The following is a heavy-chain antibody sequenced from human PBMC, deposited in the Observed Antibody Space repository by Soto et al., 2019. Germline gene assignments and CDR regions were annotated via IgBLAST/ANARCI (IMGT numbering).Heavy chain of an antibody. CDR2: ISSSSRYI. V-gene: IGHV3-21*01. J-gene: IGHJ6*02. CDR3: SRGSDIVVVPATYYYYGMAV. CDR1: GFTFSSYS. D-gene: IGHD2-2*01. Sequence: EVQLVASGGGLVKPGGSLRLSCAASGFTFSSYSMNWVRQAPGKGLEWVSSISSSSRYIYYADSVKGRFTISRDNAKNSRYLQMNSLRAEDTAVYYCSRGSDIVVVPATYYYYGMAVWGQGTTVTVSS.